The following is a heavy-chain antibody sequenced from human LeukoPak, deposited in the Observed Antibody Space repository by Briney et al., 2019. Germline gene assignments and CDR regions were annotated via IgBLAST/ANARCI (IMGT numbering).Heavy chain of an antibody. CDR2: SSHSGIT. D-gene: IGHD1-20*01. Sequence: PSETLSLTCTVYGGSFSDYYWMWIRQSPGRGLEGIGESSHSGITNYSPSLKSRVTVSVDTSKNQFSLKLTSVTAADTAVYYCARDGGPNNYWFDPWGQGTLVTVSS. CDR3: ARDGGPNNYWFDP. CDR1: GGSFSDYY. V-gene: IGHV4-34*01. J-gene: IGHJ5*02.